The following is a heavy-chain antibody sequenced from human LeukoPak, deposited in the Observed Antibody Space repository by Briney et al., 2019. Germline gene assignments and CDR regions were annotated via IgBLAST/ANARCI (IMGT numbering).Heavy chain of an antibody. V-gene: IGHV1-2*02. CDR1: GYTFTGYY. CDR2: INPNSGGT. J-gene: IGHJ3*02. D-gene: IGHD3-16*01. Sequence: ASVKVSCKASGYTFTGYYMHWVRQAPGQGLEWMGWINPNSGGTNYAQKFQGRVTMTRDTSISTAYMELNILRFDDTAVYYCARESLQMRLPSDAFDIWGQGTVVTVSS. CDR3: ARESLQMRLPSDAFDI.